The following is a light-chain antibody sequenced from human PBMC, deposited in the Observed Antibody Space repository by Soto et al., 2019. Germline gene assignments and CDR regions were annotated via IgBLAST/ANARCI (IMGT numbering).Light chain of an antibody. CDR2: AAS. CDR3: HQSYSLPEA. J-gene: IGKJ1*01. Sequence: DIQMTQSPSALSASGGDRVTMTCRASQRINNYLNWYQQKPGKAPKLLIYAASSLQSGVPSRFTGSGSGTDFTLTISSLQPEDFATYYCHQSYSLPEAFGQGTKVDIK. CDR1: QRINNY. V-gene: IGKV1-39*01.